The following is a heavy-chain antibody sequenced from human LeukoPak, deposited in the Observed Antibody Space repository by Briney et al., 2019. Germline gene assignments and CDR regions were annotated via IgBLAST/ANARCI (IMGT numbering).Heavy chain of an antibody. J-gene: IGHJ4*02. CDR1: GGSISSSSYY. Sequence: SETLSLTCTVSGGSISSSSYYWGWIRQPPGKGLEWIGSIYYSGSTYYNPSLKSRVTISVDASKNQFSLKLSSVTAADTAVYYCARLLWFGELSTSFDYWGQGTLVTVSS. CDR2: IYYSGST. V-gene: IGHV4-39*01. D-gene: IGHD3-10*01. CDR3: ARLLWFGELSTSFDY.